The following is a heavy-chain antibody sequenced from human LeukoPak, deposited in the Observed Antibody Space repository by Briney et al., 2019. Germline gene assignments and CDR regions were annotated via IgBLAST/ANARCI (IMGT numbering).Heavy chain of an antibody. CDR1: DYSISSGYY. Sequence: PSETLSLTCTVSDYSISSGYYWGWIRQPPGKGLEWIGSIYHSGSTNYNPSLKSRVTISVDTSKNQFSLKLSSVTAADTAVYYCARGSGYSYGIYYYYYMDVWGKGTTVTVSS. V-gene: IGHV4-38-2*02. CDR2: IYHSGST. D-gene: IGHD5-18*01. J-gene: IGHJ6*03. CDR3: ARGSGYSYGIYYYYYMDV.